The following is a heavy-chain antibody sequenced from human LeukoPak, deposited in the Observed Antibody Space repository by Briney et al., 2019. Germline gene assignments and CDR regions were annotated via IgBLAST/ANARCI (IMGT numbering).Heavy chain of an antibody. CDR3: ASGGYCSSTSCYTLTDY. V-gene: IGHV4-34*01. CDR2: INHSGST. J-gene: IGHJ4*02. D-gene: IGHD2-2*02. Sequence: SETLSLTCAVYGGSFSGYYRSWIRQPPGKGLEWIGEINHSGSTNYNPSLKSRVTISVDTSKNQFSLKLSSVTAADTAVYYCASGGYCSSTSCYTLTDYWGQGTLVTVSS. CDR1: GGSFSGYY.